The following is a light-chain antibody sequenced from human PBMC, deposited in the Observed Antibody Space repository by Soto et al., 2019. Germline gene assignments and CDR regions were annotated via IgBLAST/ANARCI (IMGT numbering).Light chain of an antibody. V-gene: IGKV4-1*01. CDR2: WAS. CDR1: QSVLYSSNNKNY. CDR3: QQDESTPPT. J-gene: IGKJ2*01. Sequence: DIVMTQSPDSLAVSLGERATINCKSSQSVLYSSNNKNYLAWYQQRPGQPTKLLIYWASTRESGVPDRFSGSGSGTDFTLTITSLQAEDVAVYYCQQDESTPPTFGQGTKLEIK.